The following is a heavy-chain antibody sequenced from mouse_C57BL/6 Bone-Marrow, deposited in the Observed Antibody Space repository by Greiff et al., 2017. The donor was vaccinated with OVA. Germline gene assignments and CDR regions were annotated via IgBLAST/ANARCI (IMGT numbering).Heavy chain of an antibody. CDR3: ARESPLVQYYFDY. J-gene: IGHJ2*01. Sequence: EVKVVESGGGLVKPGGSLKLSCAASGFTFSSYAMSWVRQTPEKRLEWVATISDGGSYTYYPDNVKGRFTISRDNAKNNLYLQMSHLKSEDTAMYYCARESPLVQYYFDYWGQGTTLTVSS. CDR1: GFTFSSYA. CDR2: ISDGGSYT. V-gene: IGHV5-4*01. D-gene: IGHD2-1*01.